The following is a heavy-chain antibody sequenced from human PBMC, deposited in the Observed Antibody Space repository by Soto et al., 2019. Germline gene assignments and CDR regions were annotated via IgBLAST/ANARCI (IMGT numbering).Heavy chain of an antibody. D-gene: IGHD6-25*01. V-gene: IGHV4-4*07. Sequence: SETLSLTXTASGGSISSYYWSWIRQPAGKGLEWIGRIYTSGSTNYNPPLKSRVTMLVDTSKNQFSLKLSSVTAADTAVYYCARDLSLIAAYWFDPWGQGTLVTVSS. CDR3: ARDLSLIAAYWFDP. CDR2: IYTSGST. J-gene: IGHJ5*02. CDR1: GGSISSYY.